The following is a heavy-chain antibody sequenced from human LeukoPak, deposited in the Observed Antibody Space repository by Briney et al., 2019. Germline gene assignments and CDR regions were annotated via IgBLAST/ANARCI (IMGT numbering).Heavy chain of an antibody. CDR3: AKDHYGGNPRTNYYYYMDV. Sequence: GGSLRLSCAASGFTFSNYAMSWGRQAPGRGLEWVSAVSGIGDKPYYADSVKGRFTISRDNSKNTLYLQMSSLRAEDTALYYCAKDHYGGNPRTNYYYYMDVWGKGTTVTVSS. CDR1: GFTFSNYA. CDR2: VSGIGDKP. V-gene: IGHV3-23*01. J-gene: IGHJ6*03. D-gene: IGHD4/OR15-4a*01.